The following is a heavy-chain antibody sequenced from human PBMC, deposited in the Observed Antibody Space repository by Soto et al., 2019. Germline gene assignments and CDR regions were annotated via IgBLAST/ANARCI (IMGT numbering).Heavy chain of an antibody. J-gene: IGHJ5*02. CDR1: GGSISSSSYY. CDR2: IYYSGST. V-gene: IGHV4-39*01. D-gene: IGHD6-6*01. CDR3: ERHSSVQPFDP. Sequence: SETLSLTCTVSGGSISSSSYYWGWIRQPPGKGLEWIGSIYYSGSTYYNPSLKSRVTISVDTSKNQFSLKLSSVTAADTAVYYGERHSSVQPFDPWGQGTLVTVSS.